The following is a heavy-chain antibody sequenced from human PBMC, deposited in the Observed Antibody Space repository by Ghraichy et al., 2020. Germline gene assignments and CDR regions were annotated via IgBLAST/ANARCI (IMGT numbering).Heavy chain of an antibody. CDR2: ISSSSSYI. J-gene: IGHJ4*02. CDR1: GFTFSSYS. CDR3: ARDPGIAPRDYFDY. Sequence: GGSLRLSCAASGFTFSSYSMNWVRQAPGKGLEWVSSISSSSSYIYYADSVKGRFTISRDNAKNSLYLQMNSLRAEDTAVYYCARDPGIAPRDYFDYWGQGTLVTVSS. D-gene: IGHD6-13*01. V-gene: IGHV3-21*01.